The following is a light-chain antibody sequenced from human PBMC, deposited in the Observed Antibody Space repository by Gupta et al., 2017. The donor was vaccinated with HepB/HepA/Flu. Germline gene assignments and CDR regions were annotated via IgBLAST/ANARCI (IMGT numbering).Light chain of an antibody. V-gene: IGLV10-54*04. J-gene: IGLJ3*02. CDR3: SAWDNSLGALV. Sequence: QAGLTQPPSVSTALGQTATLTCTGNNNNVGNQGAAWPQQHQGHPPKLLVYRNKNRPSGISERFSASRSGKTASLHITGLQSEDEADYYCSAWDNSLGALVFGGGTKLTVL. CDR1: NNNVGNQG. CDR2: RNK.